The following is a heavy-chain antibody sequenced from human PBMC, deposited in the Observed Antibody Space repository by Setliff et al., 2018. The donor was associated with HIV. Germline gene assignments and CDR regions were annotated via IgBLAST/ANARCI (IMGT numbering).Heavy chain of an antibody. CDR2: IYYSGST. CDR1: GGSISSSSYY. D-gene: IGHD3-10*01. J-gene: IGHJ5*02. V-gene: IGHV4-39*01. Sequence: SETLSLTCTVSGGSISSSSYYWGWIRQPPGKGLEWIGSIYYSGSTYYNPSLKSRVTISVDTSKNQFSLKLSSVTAADTAVYYCARHGLLWFGAGYNWFDPWGQGTRVTVSS. CDR3: ARHGLLWFGAGYNWFDP.